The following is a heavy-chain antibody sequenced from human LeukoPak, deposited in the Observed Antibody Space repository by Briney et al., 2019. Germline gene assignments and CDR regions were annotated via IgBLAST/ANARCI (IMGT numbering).Heavy chain of an antibody. J-gene: IGHJ6*03. Sequence: GGSLRLSCAASGFTFSSYAMHWVRQAPGKGLEWVAVISYDGSNKYYADSVKGRFTIYRDNSKNTLYLQMNSLRAEDTAVYYCASSHYDSSGYYYYYYYMDVWGKGTTVTVSS. CDR3: ASSHYDSSGYYYYYYYMDV. V-gene: IGHV3-30*04. D-gene: IGHD3-22*01. CDR1: GFTFSSYA. CDR2: ISYDGSNK.